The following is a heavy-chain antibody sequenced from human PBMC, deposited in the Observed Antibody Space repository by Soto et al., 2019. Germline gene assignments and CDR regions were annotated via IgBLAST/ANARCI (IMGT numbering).Heavy chain of an antibody. CDR1: GFTFSSYG. CDR2: ISYDGSNK. Sequence: QVQLVESGGGVVQPGRSLRLSCAASGFTFSSYGMHWVRQAPGKGLEWVAVISYDGSNKYYADSVKGRFTISRDNSKNTLYLQMNSLRAEDTAVYYCAKEWNYYDSSSYWYFDLWGRGTLVTVSS. V-gene: IGHV3-30*18. J-gene: IGHJ2*01. CDR3: AKEWNYYDSSSYWYFDL. D-gene: IGHD3-22*01.